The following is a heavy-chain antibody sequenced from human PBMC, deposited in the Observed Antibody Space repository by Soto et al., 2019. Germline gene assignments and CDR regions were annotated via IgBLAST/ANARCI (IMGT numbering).Heavy chain of an antibody. D-gene: IGHD3-16*02. J-gene: IGHJ3*02. V-gene: IGHV1-46*01. CDR1: GYTFTSYY. Sequence: QVQLVQSGAEVKKPGASVKVSCKSSGYTFTSYYMHWVRQPPGQGLEWMGIINPNGGSTSYAQKSQGRVTMTRDTSTSTVYMELISLRSEDTAVYYCARGGISVSHDAFDIWGQGTMVTVSS. CDR2: INPNGGST. CDR3: ARGGISVSHDAFDI.